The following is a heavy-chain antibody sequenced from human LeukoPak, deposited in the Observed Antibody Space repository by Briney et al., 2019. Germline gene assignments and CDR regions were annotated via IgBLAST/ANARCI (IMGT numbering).Heavy chain of an antibody. Sequence: GGSLRLSCAASGFTFSSYAMHWVRQAPGKGLEWVAIISYDGSNKYYADSVKGRFTISRDNSKNTLYLQMNSLRAEDTAVYYCARDSRGFDYWGQGTLVTVSS. CDR1: GFTFSSYA. CDR2: ISYDGSNK. V-gene: IGHV3-30-3*01. CDR3: ARDSRGFDY. J-gene: IGHJ4*02.